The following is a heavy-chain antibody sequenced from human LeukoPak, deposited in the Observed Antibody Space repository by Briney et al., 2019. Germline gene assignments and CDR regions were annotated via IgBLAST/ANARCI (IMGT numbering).Heavy chain of an antibody. D-gene: IGHD3-22*01. CDR3: ARGLSPRTLYYYDSSGSPFDY. CDR2: ISAYNGNT. V-gene: IGHV1-18*01. J-gene: IGHJ4*02. Sequence: ASVKVSCKASGYTFTSYGISWVRQAPGQGLEWMGWISAYNGNTNYAQKLQGRVTMTTDTSTSTAYMELRSLRSDDTAVYYCARGLSPRTLYYYDSSGSPFDYWGRGTLVTVSS. CDR1: GYTFTSYG.